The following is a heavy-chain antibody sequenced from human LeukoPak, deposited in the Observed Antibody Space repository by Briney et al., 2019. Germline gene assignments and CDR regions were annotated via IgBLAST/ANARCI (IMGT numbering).Heavy chain of an antibody. D-gene: IGHD3-10*01. Sequence: ASVKVSCKASGYIFTDYYIHWVRQAPGQGLEWMGWIIPNSGGTNSAQNFQGRVTMTRDTSVSTAYLELSRLRSDDTAVYYCARDSLGITMARGWPDSSGQGTLVTVSS. CDR3: ARDSLGITMARGWPDS. V-gene: IGHV1-2*02. CDR2: IIPNSGGT. CDR1: GYIFTDYY. J-gene: IGHJ5*01.